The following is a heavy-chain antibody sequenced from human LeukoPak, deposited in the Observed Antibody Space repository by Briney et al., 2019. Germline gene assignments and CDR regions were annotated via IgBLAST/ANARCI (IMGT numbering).Heavy chain of an antibody. CDR3: AKDREYYGSGSYLDC. V-gene: IGHV3-30*18. CDR1: GFTFSSYG. Sequence: GRSLRLSCAVSGFTFSSYGMHWVRQAPGKGLEWVAVMSYDGSNKYYADSVKGRFTISRDNSKNTLYLQMNSLRAEDTAVYYCAKDREYYGSGSYLDCWGQGTLVTVSS. D-gene: IGHD3-10*01. CDR2: MSYDGSNK. J-gene: IGHJ4*02.